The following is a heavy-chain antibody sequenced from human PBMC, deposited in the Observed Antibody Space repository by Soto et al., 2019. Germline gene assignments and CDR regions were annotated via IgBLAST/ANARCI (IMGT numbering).Heavy chain of an antibody. J-gene: IGHJ6*04. CDR2: IQSRGYT. CDR1: GFTVSSKY. Sequence: EVQLVESGGGLVQPGGSLRLSCAASGFTVSSKYMSWVRQAPGKGLEWVSLIQSRGYTYYADSVKVRFTISRDSSENTLFLPMNSQRVEDTAMYDCTRDDVYCRGGGCYGVPMDVWGTGTTVTVSA. D-gene: IGHD2-21*01. V-gene: IGHV3-66*01. CDR3: TRDDVYCRGGGCYGVPMDV.